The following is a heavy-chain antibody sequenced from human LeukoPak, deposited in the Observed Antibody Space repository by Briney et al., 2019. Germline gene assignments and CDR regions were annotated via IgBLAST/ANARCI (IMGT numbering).Heavy chain of an antibody. CDR1: GFTFNIYP. J-gene: IGHJ4*02. CDR3: ARGNVAVARNLIDF. Sequence: GGSLRLSCAASGFTFNIYPMHWVRQAPGKGPEWVAVTLYDGSSTDYADSVKGRFTMSRDNAKNTLYLQMNSLRPEDTGIYYCARGNVAVARNLIDFWGQGTLVTVSS. V-gene: IGHV3-30*04. CDR2: TLYDGSST. D-gene: IGHD6-19*01.